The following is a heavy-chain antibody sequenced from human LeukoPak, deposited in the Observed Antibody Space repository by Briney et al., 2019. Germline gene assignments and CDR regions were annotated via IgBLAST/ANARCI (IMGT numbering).Heavy chain of an antibody. Sequence: GGSLRLSCAASGFTFSSYAMSWVRQAPGKGLEWVSAISGSGGSTYYADSVKCRFTISRDNSKNTLYLQMNSLRAEDTAVYYCAKDQASRIQLWLQDYFDYWGQGTLVTVSS. V-gene: IGHV3-23*01. CDR1: GFTFSSYA. CDR2: ISGSGGST. J-gene: IGHJ4*02. CDR3: AKDQASRIQLWLQDYFDY. D-gene: IGHD5-18*01.